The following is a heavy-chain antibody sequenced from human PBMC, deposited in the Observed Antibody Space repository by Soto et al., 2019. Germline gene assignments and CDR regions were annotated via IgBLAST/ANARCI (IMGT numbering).Heavy chain of an antibody. CDR2: IGTAGDT. Sequence: EVQLVESGGGLVQPGGSLRLSCAASGFTFSRYDMHWVRQATGNGLEWVSAIGTAGDTYYPGSVKGRFTISRENAKNSLYLQMNSLRAGDTAVYYCARGGGSLDRYYYYYMDVWGKGTTVTVSS. D-gene: IGHD3-16*01. V-gene: IGHV3-13*01. CDR1: GFTFSRYD. J-gene: IGHJ6*03. CDR3: ARGGGSLDRYYYYYMDV.